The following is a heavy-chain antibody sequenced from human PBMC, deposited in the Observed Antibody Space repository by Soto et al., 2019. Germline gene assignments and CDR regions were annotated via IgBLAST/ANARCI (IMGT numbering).Heavy chain of an antibody. V-gene: IGHV4-59*01. D-gene: IGHD2-15*01. CDR3: ARAEGQRYCSGGSCYTFDPILDY. CDR1: GGSISSYY. CDR2: IYYSGST. Sequence: SETLSLTCTVSGGSISSYYWSWIRQPPGKGLEWIGYIYYSGSTNYNPSLKSRVTISVDTSKNQFSLKLSSVIATDTAVYYCARAEGQRYCSGGSCYTFDPILDYWGQGTLVTVSS. J-gene: IGHJ4*02.